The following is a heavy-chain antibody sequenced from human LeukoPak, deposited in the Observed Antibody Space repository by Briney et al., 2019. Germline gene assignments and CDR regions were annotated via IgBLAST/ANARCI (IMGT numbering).Heavy chain of an antibody. CDR3: ARGYCSSTSCYSGPRYFDL. J-gene: IGHJ2*01. D-gene: IGHD2-2*01. V-gene: IGHV1-69*02. CDR1: GGTFSSYT. CDR2: IIPILGIA. Sequence: ASVKVSCKASGGTFSSYTISWVRQAPGQGLEWMGRIIPILGIANYAQKFQGRVTITADKSTSTAYMELSSLRSEDTAVYYCARGYCSSTSCYSGPRYFDLWGRGTLVTVSS.